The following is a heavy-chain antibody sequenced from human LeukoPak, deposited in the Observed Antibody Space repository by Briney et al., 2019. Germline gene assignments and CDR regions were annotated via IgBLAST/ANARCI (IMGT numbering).Heavy chain of an antibody. Sequence: PSETLSLTCAVYGGSFSGYYWSWIRQPPGKGLEWIGEINHSGSTNYNPSLKSRVTISVDTSKNQFSLKLSSVTAADTAVYYCARVAYYYGSGTNNWFDPWGQGTLVTVSS. D-gene: IGHD3-10*01. CDR3: ARVAYYYGSGTNNWFDP. V-gene: IGHV4-34*01. J-gene: IGHJ5*02. CDR1: GGSFSGYY. CDR2: INHSGST.